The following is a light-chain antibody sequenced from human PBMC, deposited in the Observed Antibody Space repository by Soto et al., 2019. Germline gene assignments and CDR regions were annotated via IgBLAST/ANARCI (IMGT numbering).Light chain of an antibody. V-gene: IGKV2-28*01. J-gene: IGKJ1*01. CDR2: LGS. Sequence: DIVMTQSPLSLPVTPGEPASISCRSSQSLLHSNGYNYLDWYLQKPGQSPQVLIYLGSNRASGVPDRFSGSGSGTDFTLKITRVEAEDVGVYYCMQALQTPRTLGQGTKVDI. CDR3: MQALQTPRT. CDR1: QSLLHSNGYNY.